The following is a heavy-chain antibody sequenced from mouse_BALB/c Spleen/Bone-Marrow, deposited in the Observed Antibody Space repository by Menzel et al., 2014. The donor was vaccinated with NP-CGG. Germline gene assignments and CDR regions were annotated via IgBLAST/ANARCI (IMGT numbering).Heavy chain of an antibody. CDR1: GYTFTSYY. V-gene: IGHV1S81*02. Sequence: QVQLQQSGAELVKPGASVKLSCKASGYTFTSYYMYWVKQRPGQGLEWIGEINPSNGGADFNEKFRIKATLTVDKSSSTAYWQLSSLTSEDSAFYYCTTSRCYNWFAYWGQGTLVTVSA. CDR2: INPSNGGA. J-gene: IGHJ3*01. D-gene: IGHD2-12*01. CDR3: TTSRCYNWFAY.